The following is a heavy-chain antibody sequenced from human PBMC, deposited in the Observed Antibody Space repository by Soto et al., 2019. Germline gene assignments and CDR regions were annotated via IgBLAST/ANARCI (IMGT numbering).Heavy chain of an antibody. Sequence: ASVKVSCKASGYTFTSYDINWVRQATGQGLEWMGWMNPNSGNTGYAQKFQGRVTMTRNTSISTAYMELSSLRSEDTAVYYCARSMVPPDYYYYGMDVWGQGTTVTSP. V-gene: IGHV1-8*01. CDR1: GYTFTSYD. D-gene: IGHD3-10*01. J-gene: IGHJ6*02. CDR3: ARSMVPPDYYYYGMDV. CDR2: MNPNSGNT.